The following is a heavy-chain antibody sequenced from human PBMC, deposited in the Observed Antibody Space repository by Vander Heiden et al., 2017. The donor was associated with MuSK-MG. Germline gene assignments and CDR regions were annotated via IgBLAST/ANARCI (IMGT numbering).Heavy chain of an antibody. D-gene: IGHD6-6*01. CDR2: INPSGGST. J-gene: IGHJ5*02. CDR1: GYTFTSYY. V-gene: IGHV1-46*03. CDR3: ARGPGSRARGNWFDP. Sequence: QVQLVQYGAEVKKPGASVKVSCKASGYTFTSYYMHWVRQAPGQGLEWMGIINPSGGSTSYAQKFQGRVTMTRDTSTSTVYMELSSLRSEDTAVYYCARGPGSRARGNWFDPWGQGTLVTVSS.